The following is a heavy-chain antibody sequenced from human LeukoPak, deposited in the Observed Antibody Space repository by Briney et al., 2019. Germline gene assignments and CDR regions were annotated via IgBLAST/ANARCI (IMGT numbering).Heavy chain of an antibody. V-gene: IGHV3-23*01. D-gene: IGHD1-26*01. Sequence: PGGSLRLSCAASGCTFSNYAMSWVRQAPGKGLEWVSIISSSGDITYYADSVKGRFTISRDNSRNTVYLQMNSLRAEDTALYYCAKRTQWELLSHPFDYWGQGTLVTVSS. J-gene: IGHJ4*02. CDR1: GCTFSNYA. CDR3: AKRTQWELLSHPFDY. CDR2: ISSSGDIT.